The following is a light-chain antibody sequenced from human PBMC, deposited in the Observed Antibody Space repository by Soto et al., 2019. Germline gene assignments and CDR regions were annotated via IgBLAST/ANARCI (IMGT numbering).Light chain of an antibody. V-gene: IGKV3-11*01. J-gene: IGKJ1*01. CDR2: DAS. CDR1: QSVSSY. CDR3: QQYDTFPRT. Sequence: EIVLTQSPATLSLSPGERATLSCRASQSVSSYLAWYQQKPGQAPRLLIYDASNRATDIPDRFSGSGSGTEFALTITRLEPADFAVYFCQQYDTFPRTFGQGTKVEIQ.